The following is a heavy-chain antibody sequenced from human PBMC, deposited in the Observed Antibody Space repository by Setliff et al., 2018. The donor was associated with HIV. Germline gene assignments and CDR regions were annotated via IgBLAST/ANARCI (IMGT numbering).Heavy chain of an antibody. CDR1: GGTFSSYA. Sequence: GASVKVSCKASGGTFSSYAISWVRQAPGQGLEWMGGIIPIFGTANYAQKFQGRVTITTDESTSTAYMELSSLRSEDTAVYYCARERVRQHYYDSSLNRAFDIWGQGTMVTVSS. J-gene: IGHJ3*02. CDR2: IIPIFGTA. V-gene: IGHV1-69*05. D-gene: IGHD3-22*01. CDR3: ARERVRQHYYDSSLNRAFDI.